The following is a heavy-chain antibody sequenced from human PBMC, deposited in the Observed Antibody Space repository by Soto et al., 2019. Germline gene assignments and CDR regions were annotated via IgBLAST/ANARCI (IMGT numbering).Heavy chain of an antibody. V-gene: IGHV3-11*01. CDR3: ATGRLEATGMDD. J-gene: IGHJ4*02. CDR1: GLTFSDYY. D-gene: IGHD1-26*01. Sequence: PGGSLRLSCAASGLTFSDYYMSWIRQAPGKGLEWISYIDSSGDHIYYGDSVRGRFTISRDNAKNSLFLQMNSLRAEDTAVYYCATGRLEATGMDDWGQGTLVTVSS. CDR2: IDSSGDHI.